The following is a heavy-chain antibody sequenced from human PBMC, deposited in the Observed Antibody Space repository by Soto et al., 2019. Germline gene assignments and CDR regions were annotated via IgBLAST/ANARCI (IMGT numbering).Heavy chain of an antibody. J-gene: IGHJ1*01. CDR1: GGSISSYY. Sequence: SETLSLTCTVSGGSISSYYWSWIRQPPGRGLEWSGYIYYSGSTNYNPSLKSRVTISVDTSKNQFSLKLSSVTAADTAVYYCASYTDGDYVFWSGYPGDRSFFQHGGQGTLVTVSS. D-gene: IGHD3-3*01. CDR3: ASYTDGDYVFWSGYPGDRSFFQH. CDR2: IYYSGST. V-gene: IGHV4-59*08.